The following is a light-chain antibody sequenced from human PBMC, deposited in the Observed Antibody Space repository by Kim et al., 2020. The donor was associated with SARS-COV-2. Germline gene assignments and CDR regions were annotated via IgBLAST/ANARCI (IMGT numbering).Light chain of an antibody. CDR1: QDIRNY. CDR3: QQDHNYPRT. CDR2: AAS. V-gene: IGKV1-6*01. J-gene: IGKJ1*01. Sequence: SASVGDRVTITCRASQDIRNYLGWYQQRPGKAPRLLIFAASALQSGVPSRFSGSGSGTEFTLTINSLQPEDFATYFCQQDHNYPRTFGQGTKVEI.